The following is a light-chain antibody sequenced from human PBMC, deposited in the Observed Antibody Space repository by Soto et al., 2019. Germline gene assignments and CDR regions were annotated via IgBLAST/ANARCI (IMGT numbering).Light chain of an antibody. CDR1: QSIRTD. V-gene: IGKV3D-15*01. CDR2: GAS. Sequence: TQSPATLSVSPGERATLSCRASQSIRTDLAWYQQKPGQAPRLVIYGASSRATGIPDRFSGGGSGTEFTLSISRLEPEDFAVYYCQQYVMPPFTFGRGTKVDIK. CDR3: QQYVMPPFT. J-gene: IGKJ2*01.